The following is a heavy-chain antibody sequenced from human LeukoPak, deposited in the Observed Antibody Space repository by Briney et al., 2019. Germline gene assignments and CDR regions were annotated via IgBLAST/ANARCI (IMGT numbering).Heavy chain of an antibody. J-gene: IGHJ4*02. CDR3: VADLPGTNSPYFDY. D-gene: IGHD4/OR15-4a*01. Sequence: GGSLRLSCAASGFTFSASWMNWVRQAPGKGLEWVGRIKSKGNGVTSDFSAPGRDRFTISRDDSKNTLNLQMDSLRTEDTAVYYCVADLPGTNSPYFDYWGQGTLVTVSS. V-gene: IGHV3-15*01. CDR2: IKSKGNGVTS. CDR1: GFTFSASW.